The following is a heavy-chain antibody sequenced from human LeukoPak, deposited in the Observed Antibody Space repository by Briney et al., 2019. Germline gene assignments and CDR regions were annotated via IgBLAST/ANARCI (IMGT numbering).Heavy chain of an antibody. Sequence: SVKVSCKASGGTFSSYAISWVRQAPGQGLEWMGGIIPIFGTANYAQKFQGRVTITTDESTSTAYMELSSLSSEDTAVYYCARSYGDYVLTLDYWGQGTLVTVSS. D-gene: IGHD4-17*01. J-gene: IGHJ4*02. V-gene: IGHV1-69*05. CDR2: IIPIFGTA. CDR3: ARSYGDYVLTLDY. CDR1: GGTFSSYA.